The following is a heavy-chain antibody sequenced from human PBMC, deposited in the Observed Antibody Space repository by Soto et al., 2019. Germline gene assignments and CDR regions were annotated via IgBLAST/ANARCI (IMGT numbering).Heavy chain of an antibody. J-gene: IGHJ4*02. Sequence: SETLSLTCTVSGGSISDYYWSWIRQPAGKGLEWIGRIYSSGSTNYNPSLKSRVTMSVDTSKNQFSLKLSSVTAADTAAYYCARATRDYGDYGYFDYWGQGTLVTVSS. D-gene: IGHD4-17*01. CDR2: IYSSGST. V-gene: IGHV4-4*07. CDR3: ARATRDYGDYGYFDY. CDR1: GGSISDYY.